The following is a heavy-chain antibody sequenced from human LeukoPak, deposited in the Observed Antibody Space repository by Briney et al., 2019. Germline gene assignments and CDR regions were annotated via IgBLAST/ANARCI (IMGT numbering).Heavy chain of an antibody. D-gene: IGHD2/OR15-2a*01. CDR3: ARGLSIRRYYFDY. V-gene: IGHV1-8*03. Sequence: ASVKVSCKASGYTFTSYDINWVRQATGQGLEWMGWMNPNSGNTGYAQKFQGRVTITRNTSISTAYMELSSLRSEDTAVYYCARGLSIRRYYFDYWGQGTLVTVSS. J-gene: IGHJ4*02. CDR1: GYTFTSYD. CDR2: MNPNSGNT.